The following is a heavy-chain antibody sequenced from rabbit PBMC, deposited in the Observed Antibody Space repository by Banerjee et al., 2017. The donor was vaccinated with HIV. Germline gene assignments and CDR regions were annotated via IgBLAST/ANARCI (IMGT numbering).Heavy chain of an antibody. D-gene: IGHD4-1*01. Sequence: QEQLEESGGDLVKPEGSLTLTCTASGFTLSSYWMWWVRQAPGKGPEWIASIYAGTTYYASWVNGRFTISSNTNQNTVSLQMTSLTAADTATYFCARDLAGVIGWNFNLWGPGTLVTVS. J-gene: IGHJ4*01. CDR1: GFTLSSYW. CDR2: IYAGTT. V-gene: IGHV1S47*01. CDR3: ARDLAGVIGWNFNL.